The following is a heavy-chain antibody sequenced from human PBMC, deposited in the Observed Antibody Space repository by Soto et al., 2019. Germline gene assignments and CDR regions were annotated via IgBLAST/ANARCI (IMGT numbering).Heavy chain of an antibody. V-gene: IGHV3-21*01. J-gene: IGHJ4*02. CDR1: GFTFSSYS. Sequence: EVQLVESGGGLVKPGGSLRLSCAASGFTFSSYSMNWVRQAPGKGLEWVSSISSSSSYIYYADSVKGRFTISRDNAKNSLYLQMNSLRAEDTAVYYCARELGTSYYFDYWGQGTLVTVSS. CDR2: ISSSSSYI. D-gene: IGHD7-27*01. CDR3: ARELGTSYYFDY.